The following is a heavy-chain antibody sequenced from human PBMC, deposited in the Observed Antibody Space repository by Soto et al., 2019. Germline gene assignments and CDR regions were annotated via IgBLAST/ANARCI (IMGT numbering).Heavy chain of an antibody. CDR3: ARVATSYNEPYNWFDP. V-gene: IGHV4-30-4*01. CDR1: GGSISSGDYY. D-gene: IGHD1-26*01. Sequence: QVQLQESGPGLVKPSQTLSLTCTVSGGSISSGDYYWSWIRQPPGKGLEWIGYIYYSGSTYYNPSLKSRVTISVDTSKNQFSLKLSSVTAADTAVYYCARVATSYNEPYNWFDPWGQGTLVTVSS. J-gene: IGHJ5*02. CDR2: IYYSGST.